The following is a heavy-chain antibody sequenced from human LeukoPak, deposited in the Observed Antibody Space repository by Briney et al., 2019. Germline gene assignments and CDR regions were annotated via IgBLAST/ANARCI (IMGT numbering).Heavy chain of an antibody. V-gene: IGHV4-39*07. Sequence: SETLSLTCTVSGGSISSGSYYWGWIRQPPGKGLEWIGSIYYSGSTYYNPSLKSRVTISVDTSKNQFSLKLSSVTAADTAVYYCARDPVGATLHAFDIWGQGTMVTVSS. CDR1: GGSISSGSYY. CDR3: ARDPVGATLHAFDI. D-gene: IGHD1-26*01. J-gene: IGHJ3*02. CDR2: IYYSGST.